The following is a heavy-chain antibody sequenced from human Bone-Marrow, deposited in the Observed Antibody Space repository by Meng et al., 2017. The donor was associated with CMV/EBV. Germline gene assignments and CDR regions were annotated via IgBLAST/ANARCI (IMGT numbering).Heavy chain of an antibody. CDR1: GYTFTGYY. D-gene: IGHD6-6*01. V-gene: IGHV1-18*04. Sequence: ASVKVSCKASGYTFTGYYMHWVRQAPGQGLEWMGWISSYNGNTNYAQKVQGRVTMTTDTSTSTAYMELRSLRSDDTAVYYCARDQYRSLSGPIYWGQGTLVTVSS. J-gene: IGHJ4*02. CDR3: ARDQYRSLSGPIY. CDR2: ISSYNGNT.